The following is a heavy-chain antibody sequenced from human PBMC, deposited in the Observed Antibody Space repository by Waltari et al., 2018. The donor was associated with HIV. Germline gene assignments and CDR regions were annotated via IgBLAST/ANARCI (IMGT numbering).Heavy chain of an antibody. V-gene: IGHV4-4*07. D-gene: IGHD3-10*01. CDR1: GGSISSYY. J-gene: IGHJ3*02. CDR3: ARDLYYYGSGSRSASAFDI. CDR2: IYTSGST. Sequence: QVQLQASGPGLVKPSETLSLTCTVSGGSISSYYWSWIRQPAGKGLEWIGRIYTSGSTHYHPSLKSRVTMSLDTSKNQFSLKLSSVTAADTAVYYCARDLYYYGSGSRSASAFDIWRQGTMVTVSS.